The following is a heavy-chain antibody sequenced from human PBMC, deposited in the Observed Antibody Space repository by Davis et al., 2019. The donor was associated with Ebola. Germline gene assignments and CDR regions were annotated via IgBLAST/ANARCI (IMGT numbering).Heavy chain of an antibody. CDR1: GGTFSSYA. D-gene: IGHD3-3*01. J-gene: IGHJ4*02. Sequence: SSVTVSCKASGGTFSSYATSWVRQAPGQGLEWMGGIIPIFGTANYAQKFQGRVTITADESTSTAYMELRSLRSDDTAVYYCAIGGGVDHFDYWGQGTLVTVSS. V-gene: IGHV1-69*13. CDR3: AIGGGVDHFDY. CDR2: IIPIFGTA.